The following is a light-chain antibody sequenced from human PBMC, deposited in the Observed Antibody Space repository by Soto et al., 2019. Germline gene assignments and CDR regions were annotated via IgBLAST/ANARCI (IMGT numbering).Light chain of an antibody. CDR2: DVS. J-gene: IGLJ2*01. Sequence: SALTQPRSVSGSPGQSVTISCTGTSSDVGGYNYVSWYQQHPGKAPKLMIYDVSKRPSGVPDRFSGSKSGNTASLTISGLQGEDEADYYCCSYAGSYTVVFGGGTKVTVL. CDR3: CSYAGSYTVV. CDR1: SSDVGGYNY. V-gene: IGLV2-11*01.